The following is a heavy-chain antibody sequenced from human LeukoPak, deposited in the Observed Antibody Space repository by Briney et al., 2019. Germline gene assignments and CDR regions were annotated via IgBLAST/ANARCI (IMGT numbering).Heavy chain of an antibody. J-gene: IGHJ3*02. D-gene: IGHD3-3*01. Sequence: SETLSLTCTVSGGSISSYYWSWIRQPPGKGLEWIGYIYYSGSTNYNPSLKSRVTISVDTSKNQFSLKLSSVTAADTAVYYCARDRITIFGVAPDAFDIWGQGTMVTVSS. CDR3: ARDRITIFGVAPDAFDI. CDR1: GGSISSYY. CDR2: IYYSGST. V-gene: IGHV4-59*12.